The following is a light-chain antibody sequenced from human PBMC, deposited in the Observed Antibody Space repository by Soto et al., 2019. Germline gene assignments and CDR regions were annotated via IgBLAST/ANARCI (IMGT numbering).Light chain of an antibody. CDR1: QSVNSH. Sequence: EIVLTQSPATLSLSPGERATLSCRASQSVNSHLVWYQQKAGQAPRLLIYDASNRATGIPARFSGSGSGTDFTLTISSLEPEDFAVYYCQHRSSWPITFGGGTKVEIK. V-gene: IGKV3-11*01. CDR2: DAS. J-gene: IGKJ4*01. CDR3: QHRSSWPIT.